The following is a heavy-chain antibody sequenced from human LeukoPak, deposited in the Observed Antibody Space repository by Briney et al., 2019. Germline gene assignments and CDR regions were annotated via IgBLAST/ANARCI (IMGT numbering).Heavy chain of an antibody. CDR1: GGSLSSYY. J-gene: IGHJ3*02. D-gene: IGHD6-19*01. Sequence: PSETLSLTCTVSGGSLSSYYWSWIRQPPGKGLERIGYIYYSGSTNYNPSLKSRVTISVDTSKNQFSLKLSSVTAADTAVYYCARMYSSGYDAFDIWGQGTMVTVSS. CDR3: ARMYSSGYDAFDI. V-gene: IGHV4-59*01. CDR2: IYYSGST.